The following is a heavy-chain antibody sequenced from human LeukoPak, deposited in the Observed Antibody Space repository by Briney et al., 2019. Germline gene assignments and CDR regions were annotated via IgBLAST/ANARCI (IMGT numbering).Heavy chain of an antibody. Sequence: GGSLRLSCAASGFTFSNYDMHWVRQATGKGLEWVSGISTAGETSYPGSVKGRFTISRENAKNSVYLQMDSLRAGDTAVYYCAREIAVAGTWYFDLWGRGTLVTVSS. CDR2: ISTAGET. D-gene: IGHD6-19*01. V-gene: IGHV3-13*01. CDR1: GFTFSNYD. CDR3: AREIAVAGTWYFDL. J-gene: IGHJ2*01.